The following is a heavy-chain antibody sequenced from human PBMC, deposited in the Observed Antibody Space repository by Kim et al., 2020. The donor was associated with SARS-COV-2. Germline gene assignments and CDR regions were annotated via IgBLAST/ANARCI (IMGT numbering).Heavy chain of an antibody. J-gene: IGHJ5*02. CDR1: GYTFTSYY. CDR2: IIPSGGSA. D-gene: IGHD3-9*01. Sequence: ASVKVSCKASGYTFTSYYMHWVRQAPGQGLEWMGIIIPSGGSASYAQKFQGRVTMTTDTSTSTAYMELSSLRSEDTAVYYCARGGRRYGILPGYLGSRFDPWGQGTLVTVSS. CDR3: ARGGRRYGILPGYLGSRFDP. V-gene: IGHV1-46*01.